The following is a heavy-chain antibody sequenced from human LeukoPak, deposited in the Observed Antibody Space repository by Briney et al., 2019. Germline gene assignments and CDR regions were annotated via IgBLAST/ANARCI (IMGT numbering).Heavy chain of an antibody. J-gene: IGHJ3*02. CDR2: IYYSGST. Sequence: PSETLSFTCTVSGGSISSGGYYWSWIRQHPGKGLEWIGYIYYSGSTYYNPSLKSRVTISVDTSKNQFSLKLSSVTAADTAVYYCASYYYDSSGYLRSGAFDIWGQGTMVTVSS. CDR1: GGSISSGGYY. V-gene: IGHV4-31*03. CDR3: ASYYYDSSGYLRSGAFDI. D-gene: IGHD3-22*01.